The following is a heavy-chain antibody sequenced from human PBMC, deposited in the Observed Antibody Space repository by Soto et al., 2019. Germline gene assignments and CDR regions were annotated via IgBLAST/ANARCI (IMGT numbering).Heavy chain of an antibody. CDR1: GFTFGDYA. J-gene: IGHJ4*02. D-gene: IGHD3-3*01. CDR2: IRSKAYGGTT. V-gene: IGHV3-49*03. Sequence: GGSLRLSCTASGFTFGDYAMSWFRQAPGKGLEWVGFIRSKAYGGTTEYAASVKGRFTISRDDSKSIAYLQMNSLKTEDTAVYYCTREREYITIFGVVILPHFDYWGQGTLVTVSS. CDR3: TREREYITIFGVVILPHFDY.